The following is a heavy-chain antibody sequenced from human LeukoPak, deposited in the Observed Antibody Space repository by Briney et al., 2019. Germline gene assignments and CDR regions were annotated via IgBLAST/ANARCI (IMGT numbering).Heavy chain of an antibody. Sequence: ASVKVSCKPSGYTFTGYYIHWVRQAPGQGLEWMGWINPSSGGTNYPQNFQGRVTMTRDTSLSTAYMEVSGLRSDDTAVYYCARGVVAATFYYYMDVWGKGTTVTVSS. CDR3: ARGVVAATFYYYMDV. J-gene: IGHJ6*03. CDR2: INPSSGGT. V-gene: IGHV1-2*02. D-gene: IGHD2-15*01. CDR1: GYTFTGYY.